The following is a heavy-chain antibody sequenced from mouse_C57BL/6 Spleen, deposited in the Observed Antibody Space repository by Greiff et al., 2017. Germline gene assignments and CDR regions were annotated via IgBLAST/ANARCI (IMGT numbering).Heavy chain of an antibody. CDR2: IRNKANGYTT. CDR3: ARSSVVAMDD. D-gene: IGHD1-1*01. Sequence: EVKLMESGGGLVQPGGSLSLSCAASGFTFTDYYMSWVRQPPGKALEWLGFIRNKANGYTTEYSASVKGRFTISRDNSQSILYLQMNALRAEDSATYYCARSSVVAMDDWGQGTSVTVSS. V-gene: IGHV7-3*01. CDR1: GFTFTDYY. J-gene: IGHJ4*01.